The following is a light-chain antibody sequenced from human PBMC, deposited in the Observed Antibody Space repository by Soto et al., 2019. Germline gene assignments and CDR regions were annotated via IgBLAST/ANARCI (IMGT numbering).Light chain of an antibody. CDR2: DVS. Sequence: QSALTRPASVSGSPGQSITLSCTGTSSDVGGYNYVSWYQQHPGKAPKLMIYDVSNRPSGVSNRFSGSKSGNTASLTISGLQAEDEADYYCSSYTSSSTDYVFGTGTKVTVL. V-gene: IGLV2-14*01. CDR1: SSDVGGYNY. J-gene: IGLJ1*01. CDR3: SSYTSSSTDYV.